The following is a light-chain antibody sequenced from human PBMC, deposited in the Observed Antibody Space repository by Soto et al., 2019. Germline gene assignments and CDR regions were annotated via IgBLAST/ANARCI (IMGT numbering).Light chain of an antibody. CDR3: QQYNRWPLT. V-gene: IGKV3-15*01. Sequence: EIGIAQSPTTLSVSPGERGSLSCRASQSIYDKLAWYQQKPGQTPRLLIYDASTRATGISGSFSGSGSGTEFTLTISSLQSEDFAVYYCQQYNRWPLTFGGGTKVDIK. CDR2: DAS. CDR1: QSIYDK. J-gene: IGKJ4*01.